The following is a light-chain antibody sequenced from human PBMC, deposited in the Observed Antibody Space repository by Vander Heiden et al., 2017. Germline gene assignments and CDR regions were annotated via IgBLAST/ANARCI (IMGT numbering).Light chain of an antibody. J-gene: IGKJ1*01. CDR3: MQALETPWT. CDR2: LGS. Sequence: DIVMTQSPLSLPVTPGEPASTSCAASQRLHHSLGYNYLYWYLLTPGHSPQLLITLGSTPASGVPGRFSGSASGTYFTLTISRVEAEDVGIYYCMQALETPWTFGQGTKVEIK. V-gene: IGKV2-28*01. CDR1: QRLHHSLGYNY.